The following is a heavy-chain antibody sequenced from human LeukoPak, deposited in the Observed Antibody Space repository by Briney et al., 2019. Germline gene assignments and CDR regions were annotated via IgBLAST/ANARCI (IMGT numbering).Heavy chain of an antibody. CDR3: AREFRGGGESGIFDY. CDR1: GASINNYD. Sequence: SETLSLTCTVSGASINNYDWSWIRQPAGKGLEWIGRVYVSGSTYYNDSLRSRVTMSVDTSKNQLSLKLSSVTAADTAVYYCAREFRGGGESGIFDYWGQGTLVTVSS. V-gene: IGHV4-4*07. J-gene: IGHJ4*02. CDR2: VYVSGST. D-gene: IGHD2-21*01.